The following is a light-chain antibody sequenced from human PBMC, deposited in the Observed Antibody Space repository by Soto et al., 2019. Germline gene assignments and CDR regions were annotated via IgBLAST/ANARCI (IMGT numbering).Light chain of an antibody. V-gene: IGKV3-20*01. CDR1: QSVSSSY. J-gene: IGKJ3*01. Sequence: EIVLTQSPGTLSLSPGERATLSCRASQSVSSSYLAGYQQKPGQAPRLLIYDASRRATGIPDRFSGSGSGTDFTLTISRLEPEDFAVYYCQQYGTSPPGVTFGPGTKVDIK. CDR2: DAS. CDR3: QQYGTSPPGVT.